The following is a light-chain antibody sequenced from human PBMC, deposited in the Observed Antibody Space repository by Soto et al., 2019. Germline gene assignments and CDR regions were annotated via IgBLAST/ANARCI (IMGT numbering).Light chain of an antibody. CDR1: QGITSY. CDR3: QQLNSYL. J-gene: IGKJ4*01. CDR2: AVS. V-gene: IGKV1-9*01. Sequence: DIQLTQSPSFLAASVGDRVSITCRASQGITSYLAWYQQKPGKAPKLLIYAVSTLQSGVPSRFSGSGSGTEFTLTISSLQPEDFATYYCQQLNSYLFGGGTRVEIK.